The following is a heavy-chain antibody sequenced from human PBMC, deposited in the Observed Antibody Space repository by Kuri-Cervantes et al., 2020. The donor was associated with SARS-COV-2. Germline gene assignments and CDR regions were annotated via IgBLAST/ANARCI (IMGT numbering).Heavy chain of an antibody. CDR2: ISGSGGST. CDR3: AKGIAVATGYFDY. V-gene: IGHV3-23*01. CDR1: GFTFSSYA. D-gene: IGHD6-19*01. Sequence: GESLKISCAASGFTFSSYAMSWVRQAPGKGLGWVSAISGSGGSTYYADSVKGRFTISRDNSKNTLYLQMNSLRAEDTAVYYCAKGIAVATGYFDYWGQGTLVTVSS. J-gene: IGHJ4*02.